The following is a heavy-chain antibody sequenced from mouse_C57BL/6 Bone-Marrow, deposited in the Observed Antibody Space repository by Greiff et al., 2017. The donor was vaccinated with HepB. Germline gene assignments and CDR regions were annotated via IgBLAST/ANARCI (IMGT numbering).Heavy chain of an antibody. CDR1: GFTFSSYA. CDR3: ARFLLHDY. D-gene: IGHD1-1*01. Sequence: DVQLQESGGGLVKPGGSLKLSCAASGFTFSSYAMSWVRQTPEKRLEWVATISDGGSYTYYPDNVKGRFTISRDNAKNNLYLQMSHLKSEDTAMYYCARFLLHDYWGQGTTLTVSS. V-gene: IGHV5-4*01. J-gene: IGHJ2*01. CDR2: ISDGGSYT.